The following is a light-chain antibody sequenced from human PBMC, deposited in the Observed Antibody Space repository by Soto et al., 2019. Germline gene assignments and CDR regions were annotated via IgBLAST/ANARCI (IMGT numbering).Light chain of an antibody. CDR1: QSVSTS. CDR2: AES. V-gene: IGKV1-16*01. CDR3: QQYNTYST. J-gene: IGKJ5*01. Sequence: DIQMTQSPSSLSASVGDRVTITCRASQSVSTSLNWYQQKPGKDPKFLIYAESSLQSGVPSRFSGSGSGTEFTLTISSLQPDDFATYYCQQYNTYSTFGQGTRLEIK.